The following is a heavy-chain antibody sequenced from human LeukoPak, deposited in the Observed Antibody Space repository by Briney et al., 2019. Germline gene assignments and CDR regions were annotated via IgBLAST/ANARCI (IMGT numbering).Heavy chain of an antibody. CDR2: INHSGST. D-gene: IGHD2-2*01. Sequence: SETLSLTCAVYGGSFSGYYWSWIRQPPGKGLEWIGEINHSGSTNYNPSLKSRVTISEDTSKNQFSLKLSSVTAADTAVYYCARGTWAMDYWGQGTLVTVSS. J-gene: IGHJ4*02. CDR1: GGSFSGYY. V-gene: IGHV4-34*01. CDR3: ARGTWAMDY.